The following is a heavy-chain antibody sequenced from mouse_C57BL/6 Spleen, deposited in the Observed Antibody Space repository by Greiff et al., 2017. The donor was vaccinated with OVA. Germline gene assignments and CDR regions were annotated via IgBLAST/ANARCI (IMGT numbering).Heavy chain of an antibody. D-gene: IGHD4-1*01. V-gene: IGHV5-16*01. CDR3: ARETGTEEYAMDY. CDR2: INYDGSST. CDR1: GFTFSDYY. J-gene: IGHJ4*01. Sequence: EVHLVESEGGLVQPGSSMKLSCTASGFTFSDYYMAWVRQVPEKGLEWVANINYDGSSTYYLDSLKSRFIISRDNAKNILYLQMSSLKSEDTATYYCARETGTEEYAMDYWGQGTSVTVSS.